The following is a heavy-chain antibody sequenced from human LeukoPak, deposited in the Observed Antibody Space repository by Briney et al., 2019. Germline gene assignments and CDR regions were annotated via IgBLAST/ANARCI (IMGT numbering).Heavy chain of an antibody. V-gene: IGHV1-2*02. D-gene: IGHD3-10*01. CDR2: IYPNTGGI. J-gene: IGHJ4*02. CDR3: ARFDPPYYYGSGSYDAY. Sequence: GASAKVSCKPYGYTFTDYYIHWVRQAPGQGLEWMGWIYPNTGGIQFAQKLQGRVTMTRDTSISTAYMELSGLRSDDTAVYYCARFDPPYYYGSGSYDAYWGQGTLVTVSS. CDR1: GYTFTDYY.